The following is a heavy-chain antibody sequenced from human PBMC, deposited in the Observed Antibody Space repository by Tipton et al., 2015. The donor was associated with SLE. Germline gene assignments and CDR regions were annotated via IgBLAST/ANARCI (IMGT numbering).Heavy chain of an antibody. CDR3: ARAGSSGWYGY. CDR2: ISSNGFT. J-gene: IGHJ4*02. CDR1: GGSITSGTDY. V-gene: IGHV4-61*02. D-gene: IGHD6-19*01. Sequence: GLVKPSQTLSLTCTVSGGSITSGTDYWSWIRQAAGKGLEWIGRISSNGFTNYKDSLKSRVTISVDTSKSHFSLKLSSVTAADTAVYYCARAGSSGWYGYWGQGTLVTVSS.